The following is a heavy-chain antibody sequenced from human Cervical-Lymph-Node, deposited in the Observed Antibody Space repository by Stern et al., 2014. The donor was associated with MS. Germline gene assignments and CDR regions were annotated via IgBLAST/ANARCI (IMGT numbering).Heavy chain of an antibody. Sequence: QLVQSGAEVKKPGSSVKVSCKASGGISWVRQAPGQGLEYMGGVIPFVGTSHYAQKFQGRVTITADTSTNTAYLELSRLKSDDTAVYYCARGGGDNWFDPWGQGTLVTVSS. D-gene: IGHD3-16*01. CDR1: GG. J-gene: IGHJ5*02. V-gene: IGHV1-69*06. CDR2: VIPFVGTS. CDR3: ARGGGDNWFDP.